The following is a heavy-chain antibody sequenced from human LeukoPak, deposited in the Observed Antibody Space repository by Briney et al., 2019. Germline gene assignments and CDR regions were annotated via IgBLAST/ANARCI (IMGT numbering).Heavy chain of an antibody. D-gene: IGHD2-15*01. Sequence: PGGSLRLSCAASRFTFSTYEMNWVRQAPGKGLEWISYITSSGSGIYYADSVKGRFTISRDNAKNSLYLQMNSLTADDTALYYCARTCGSSNCFDYWGQGTLVTVSS. J-gene: IGHJ4*02. CDR2: ITSSGSGI. CDR3: ARTCGSSNCFDY. V-gene: IGHV3-48*03. CDR1: RFTFSTYE.